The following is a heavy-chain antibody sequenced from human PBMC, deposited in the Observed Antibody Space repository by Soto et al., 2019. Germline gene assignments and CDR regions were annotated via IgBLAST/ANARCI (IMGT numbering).Heavy chain of an antibody. D-gene: IGHD2-21*01. V-gene: IGHV4-30-4*01. Sequence: QVQLQGSGPGLVKPSLTLSLTCTVSGGSISSGDYYWSWIRQTPGKGLEWIGYIYYSGSTYYNPSLKSRLTISIDTSKNQFSLKLRSVTAADTAVYYCARSTGRYWGQGTLVTVSS. CDR3: ARSTGRY. CDR2: IYYSGST. CDR1: GGSISSGDYY. J-gene: IGHJ4*02.